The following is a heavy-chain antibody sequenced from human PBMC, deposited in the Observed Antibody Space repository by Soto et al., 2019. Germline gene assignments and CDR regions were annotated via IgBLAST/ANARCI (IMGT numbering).Heavy chain of an antibody. D-gene: IGHD3-3*01. V-gene: IGHV3-48*02. Sequence: GGSLRLSCAASGFTFSSYSMNWVRQAPGKGLEWVSYISSSSSTIYYADSVKGRFTISRDNAKNSLYLQMNSLRDEDTAVYYCARDDYDFWSGYYPNVYYYGMDVWGQGTTVTVSS. CDR3: ARDDYDFWSGYYPNVYYYGMDV. CDR2: ISSSSSTI. CDR1: GFTFSSYS. J-gene: IGHJ6*02.